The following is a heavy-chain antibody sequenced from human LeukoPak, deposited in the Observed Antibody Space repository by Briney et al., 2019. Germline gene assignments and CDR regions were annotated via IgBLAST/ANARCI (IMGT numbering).Heavy chain of an antibody. CDR3: ARDQIVVVPAAIYQPQNDAFDI. CDR1: GYTFTSYD. V-gene: IGHV1-8*01. Sequence: ASVKVSCKASGYTFTSYDINWVRQATGQGLEWMGWMNPNSGNTGYAQKFQGRVTMTRNTSISTAYMELSSLRSEDTAVYYCARDQIVVVPAAIYQPQNDAFDIWGQGTMVTVSS. CDR2: MNPNSGNT. D-gene: IGHD2-2*01. J-gene: IGHJ3*02.